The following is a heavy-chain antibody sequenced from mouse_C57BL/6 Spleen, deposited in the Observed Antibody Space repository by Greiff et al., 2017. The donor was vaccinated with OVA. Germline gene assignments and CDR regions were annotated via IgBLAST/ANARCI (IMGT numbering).Heavy chain of an antibody. CDR3: AKNWALDY. CDR1: GFTFSDYG. V-gene: IGHV5-17*01. Sequence: EVKLMESGGGLVKPGGSLKLSCAASGFTFSDYGMHWVRQAPEKGLEWVAYISSGSSTIYYADTVKGRFTISRENAKNTLFLQMTSLRSEDTAMYYCAKNWALDYWGQGTTLTVSS. D-gene: IGHD4-1*01. J-gene: IGHJ2*01. CDR2: ISSGSSTI.